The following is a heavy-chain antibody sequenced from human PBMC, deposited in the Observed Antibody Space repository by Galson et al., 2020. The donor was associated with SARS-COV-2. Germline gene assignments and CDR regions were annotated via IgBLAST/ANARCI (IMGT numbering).Heavy chain of an antibody. CDR1: GGSISDSTYY. D-gene: IGHD2-2*01. CDR3: AREYYSSPDY. J-gene: IGHJ4*02. Sequence: SETLSLTCLVSGGSISDSTYYWSWIRQPPGKGLEWIGSISYTGNTYYRPSLKSRVTISIDTSKNQFSLKLNSVTAADTAVYYCAREYYSSPDYWGQGTLATVSS. V-gene: IGHV4-39*07. CDR2: ISYTGNT.